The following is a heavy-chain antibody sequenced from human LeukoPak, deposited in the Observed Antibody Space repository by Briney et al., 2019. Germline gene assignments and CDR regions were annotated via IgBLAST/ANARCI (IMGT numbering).Heavy chain of an antibody. CDR2: INWNGGST. CDR3: ARDPIAVAGTYYFDY. CDR1: GFTFDDYG. V-gene: IGHV3-20*04. D-gene: IGHD6-19*01. Sequence: GGSLRLSCAASGFTFDDYGMSWVRQAPGKGLEWVSGINWNGGSTGCADSVKGRFTISRDNAKNSLYLQMNSLRAEDTALYYCARDPIAVAGTYYFDYWGQGTLVTVSS. J-gene: IGHJ4*02.